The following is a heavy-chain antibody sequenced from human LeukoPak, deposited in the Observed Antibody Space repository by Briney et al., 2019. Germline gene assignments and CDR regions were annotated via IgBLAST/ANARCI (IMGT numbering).Heavy chain of an antibody. CDR3: ARDGQRGGDFDY. D-gene: IGHD3-16*01. V-gene: IGHV4-4*07. CDR1: GGSISSYY. Sequence: KPSETLSLTRTVSGGSISSYYCSWIRQPAGKGLEWIGRIYTSGSTNYNPSLKSRVTMSVDTSKNQFSLKLSSVTAADTAVYYCARDGQRGGDFDYWGQGTLVTVSS. J-gene: IGHJ4*02. CDR2: IYTSGST.